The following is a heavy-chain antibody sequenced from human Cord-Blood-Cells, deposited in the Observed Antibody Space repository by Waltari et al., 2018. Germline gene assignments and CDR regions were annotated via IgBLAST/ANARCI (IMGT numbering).Heavy chain of an antibody. CDR2: IIPILGIA. Sequence: QVQLVQSGAEVKKPGSSVKVSCKASGGTFSSYAISWVRQAPGQGLEWMGRIIPILGIANYAQKFQGRVTITADKSTSTAYMELSSLRSEYTAVYYCARAVVVPAAIYYYYYMDVWGKGTTVTVSS. CDR3: ARAVVVPAAIYYYYYMDV. CDR1: GGTFSSYA. V-gene: IGHV1-69*09. J-gene: IGHJ6*03. D-gene: IGHD2-2*01.